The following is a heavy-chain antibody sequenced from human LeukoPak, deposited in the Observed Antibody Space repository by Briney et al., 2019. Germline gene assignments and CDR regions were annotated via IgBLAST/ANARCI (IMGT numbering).Heavy chain of an antibody. D-gene: IGHD2-8*01. J-gene: IGHJ6*03. CDR2: INPNSGDP. Sequence: EASVKVSCKASGYTFSDSYIHFVRQAPGQGLEWMGRINPNSGDPNYPQKFQGRVTMTRDTSICTAYMEMNSLTSDDTAVYYCARSARHCNNGVCFTDYYIDLWGKGTTVTVSS. V-gene: IGHV1-2*06. CDR1: GYTFSDSY. CDR3: ARSARHCNNGVCFTDYYIDL.